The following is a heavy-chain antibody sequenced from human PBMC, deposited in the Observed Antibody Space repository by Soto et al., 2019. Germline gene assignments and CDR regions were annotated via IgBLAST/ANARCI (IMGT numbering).Heavy chain of an antibody. CDR2: TIARFGSA. V-gene: IGHV1-69*06. J-gene: IGHJ6*02. CDR3: ARDQDSYNYVYAGSQEPYGMDV. CDR1: GGTFSSDY. Sequence: SVKVSCKASGGTFSSDYISRVRQAPGHGREGVGGTIARFGSANFEHKFQGRVTITADRFTSTVYMELSSLTSEDTATYYCARDQDSYNYVYAGSQEPYGMDVWGQGTTVTVSS. D-gene: IGHD3-16*01.